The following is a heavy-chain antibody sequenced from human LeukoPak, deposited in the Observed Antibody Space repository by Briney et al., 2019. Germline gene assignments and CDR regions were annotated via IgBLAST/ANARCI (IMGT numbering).Heavy chain of an antibody. CDR2: INPNSGGT. J-gene: IGHJ4*02. CDR3: ARVVQNCGGDCRHFGY. D-gene: IGHD2-21*01. Sequence: ASVKVSCKASGYTFTGYYMYWVRQAPGQGLEWMGWINPNSGGTNYAQKFQGRVTMTRDTSISTAYMELSRLRSDDTAVYYCARVVQNCGGDCRHFGYWGQGTLVTVSS. V-gene: IGHV1-2*02. CDR1: GYTFTGYY.